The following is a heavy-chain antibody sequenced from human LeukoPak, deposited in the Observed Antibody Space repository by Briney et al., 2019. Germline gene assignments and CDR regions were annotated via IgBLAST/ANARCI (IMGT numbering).Heavy chain of an antibody. V-gene: IGHV3-66*01. J-gene: IGHJ6*02. D-gene: IGHD1-26*01. CDR3: ARDQVVGAYGMDV. CDR1: GFTVSSNY. Sequence: GGSLRLSCAASGFTVSSNYMSWVRQAPGKGLEWVSVIYSGGSTYYADSVKGRFTISRDNSKNTLYLQMNSLRAEDTAVYYCARDQVVGAYGMDVWGQGTTVTVSS. CDR2: IYSGGST.